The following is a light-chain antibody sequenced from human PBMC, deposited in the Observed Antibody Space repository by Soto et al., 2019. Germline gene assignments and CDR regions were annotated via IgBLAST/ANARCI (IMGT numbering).Light chain of an antibody. CDR2: DAS. Sequence: DIQMTQSPSTLSASVGDGVTLTCRASQSISNWLAWYQQKPGKAPELLIYDASSLESGVPSRFSGSGSGTEFTLTITSLQPADFATYYCQQYSSFSQTFGQGTKVDIK. CDR3: QQYSSFSQT. V-gene: IGKV1-5*01. CDR1: QSISNW. J-gene: IGKJ1*01.